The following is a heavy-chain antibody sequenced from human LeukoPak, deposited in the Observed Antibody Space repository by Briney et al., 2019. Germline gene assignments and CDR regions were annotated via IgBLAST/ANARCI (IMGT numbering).Heavy chain of an antibody. Sequence: VQPGGSLRLSCAASGFIFSSYWMSWVRQAPGKGLEWVANINQDGSEKYYVDSVKGRLTISRDNAKNSLYLQMNSLRAEDTAVYYCAREGGYYDSRGHYQAYDAFDIWGQGTVVTVSS. CDR1: GFIFSSYW. J-gene: IGHJ3*02. CDR2: INQDGSEK. D-gene: IGHD3-22*01. V-gene: IGHV3-7*05. CDR3: AREGGYYDSRGHYQAYDAFDI.